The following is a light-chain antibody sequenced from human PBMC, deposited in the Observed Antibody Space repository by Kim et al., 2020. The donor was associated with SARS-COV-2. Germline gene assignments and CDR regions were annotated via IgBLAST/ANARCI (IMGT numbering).Light chain of an antibody. CDR2: DVS. J-gene: IGLJ2*01. CDR3: SSYTGSGTLV. Sequence: QSASVSGSPGQSITMSCTGTSSDVGGYTYVSWYQQYPGKVPKLLIYDVSHRPAGVSNRFSGTKSGNTASLTISGLQAEDEADYYCSSYTGSGTLVFGGGTQLTVL. CDR1: SSDVGGYTY. V-gene: IGLV2-14*03.